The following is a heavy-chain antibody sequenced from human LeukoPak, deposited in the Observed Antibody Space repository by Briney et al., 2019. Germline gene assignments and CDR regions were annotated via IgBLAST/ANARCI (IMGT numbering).Heavy chain of an antibody. Sequence: GGSLRLSCAASGYTFSNAWMSWVRQAPGKGLEWVSAISGSGGSTYYADSVKGRFTISRDSSKNTLYLQMDSLRPEDTAVYYCTSEWGTAADYWGQGTLVTVSS. J-gene: IGHJ4*02. D-gene: IGHD6-13*01. V-gene: IGHV3-23*01. CDR1: GYTFSNAW. CDR2: ISGSGGST. CDR3: TSEWGTAADY.